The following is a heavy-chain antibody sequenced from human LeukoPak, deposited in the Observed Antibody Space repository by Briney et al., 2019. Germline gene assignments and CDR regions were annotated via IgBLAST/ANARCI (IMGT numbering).Heavy chain of an antibody. D-gene: IGHD3-10*01. CDR3: ARDDYYGSGSYFGSFYRFDP. J-gene: IGHJ5*02. V-gene: IGHV1-3*01. CDR1: GYTFTSYA. CDR2: INAGNGNT. Sequence: ASVKVSCKASGYTFTSYAMHWVRQAPGQRLEWMGWINAGNGNTKYSQKFQGRVTITRDTSASTAYMELSSLRSEDTAVYYCARDDYYGSGSYFGSFYRFDPWGQGTLVTVSS.